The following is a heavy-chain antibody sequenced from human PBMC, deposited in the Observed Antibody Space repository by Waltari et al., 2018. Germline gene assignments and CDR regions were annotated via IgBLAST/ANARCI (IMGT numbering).Heavy chain of an antibody. D-gene: IGHD6-13*01. V-gene: IGHV5-51*01. CDR1: GYTFINCW. J-gene: IGHJ5*02. CDR2: IYPGDSET. CDR3: ARIWSSKNVSDL. Sequence: VQLVQSGAERKKAGEPLRISCKGSGYTFINCWVPWVRQVPGKGLEWVRAIYPGDSETRYSPSVQGQVTSSADKSISTAYRQWASLKAADSSMYYCARIWSSKNVSDLWGQGTLVTVSS.